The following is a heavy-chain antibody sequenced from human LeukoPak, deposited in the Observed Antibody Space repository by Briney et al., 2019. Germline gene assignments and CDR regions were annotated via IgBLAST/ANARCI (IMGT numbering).Heavy chain of an antibody. CDR1: GFVFTIFA. Sequence: AGSLTLSCAASGFVFTIFAMHWVRQAHGKGLGWVATIWDEGSYRYQSDSVKGRFTITRDNSNNTLYLQMNGLRAEDTAVYYCASAPFFCSGTSCPYYMDVWGKGTLVTVSS. D-gene: IGHD2-2*01. CDR3: ASAPFFCSGTSCPYYMDV. CDR2: IWDEGSYR. V-gene: IGHV3-33*01. J-gene: IGHJ6*03.